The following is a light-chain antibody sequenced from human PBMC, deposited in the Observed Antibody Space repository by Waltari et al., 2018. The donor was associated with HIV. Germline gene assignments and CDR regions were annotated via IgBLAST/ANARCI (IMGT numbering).Light chain of an antibody. CDR1: KLGDKY. CDR3: QAWDSSSVV. V-gene: IGLV3-1*01. J-gene: IGLJ2*01. CDR2: QDS. Sequence: SYELPQPPSVSVSPGRTASITRSGNKLGDKYACWYQQKPGQSPVLVIYQDSKRPSGIPERFSGSNSGNTATLTISGTQAMDEADYYCQAWDSSSVVFGGGTKLTVL.